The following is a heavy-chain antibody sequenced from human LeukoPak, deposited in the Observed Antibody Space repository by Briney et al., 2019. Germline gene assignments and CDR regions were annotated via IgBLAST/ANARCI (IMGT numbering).Heavy chain of an antibody. Sequence: GESLRLSCAASGFTFSSDSMHWVRQAPGKGLEWVSYISSSSSSMYYADSVKGRFTISRDNAKNSLYLQMNSLRAEDTAVYYCARAANYGYGDFDYWGQGTLVTVSS. D-gene: IGHD5-18*01. CDR1: GFTFSSDS. CDR3: ARAANYGYGDFDY. V-gene: IGHV3-48*01. J-gene: IGHJ4*02. CDR2: ISSSSSSM.